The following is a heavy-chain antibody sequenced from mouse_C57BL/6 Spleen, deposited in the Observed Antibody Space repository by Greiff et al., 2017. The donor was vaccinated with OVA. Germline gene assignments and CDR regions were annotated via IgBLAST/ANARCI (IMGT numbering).Heavy chain of an antibody. CDR3: VRDYGPYAMDY. D-gene: IGHD1-1*01. V-gene: IGHV10-1*01. CDR2: IRSKSNNYAT. J-gene: IGHJ4*01. Sequence: EADGGLVQPKGSLKLSCAASGFSFNTYAMNWVRQAPGKGLEWVARIRSKSNNYATYYADSVKDRFTISRDDSESMLYLQMNNLKTEDTAMYYCVRDYGPYAMDYWGQGTSVTVSS. CDR1: GFSFNTYA.